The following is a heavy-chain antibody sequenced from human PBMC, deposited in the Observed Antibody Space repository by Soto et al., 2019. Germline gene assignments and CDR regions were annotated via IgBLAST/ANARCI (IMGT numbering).Heavy chain of an antibody. CDR2: ISAYNGDT. J-gene: IGHJ2*01. D-gene: IGHD4-17*01. Sequence: VASVKVSCKASGYTFTSYGISWVRQAPGQGLEWMGWISAYNGDTNYAQKLQGRVTMTTDTSTSTAYMELRSLRSDDTAVYYCARGGDYGGNYWYFDLWGRGTLVTVSS. CDR3: ARGGDYGGNYWYFDL. V-gene: IGHV1-18*01. CDR1: GYTFTSYG.